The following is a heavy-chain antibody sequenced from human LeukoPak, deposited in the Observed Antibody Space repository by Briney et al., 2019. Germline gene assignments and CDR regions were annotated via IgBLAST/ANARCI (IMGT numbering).Heavy chain of an antibody. CDR3: AKDRTVGASYRYFDL. CDR2: ISSSGSGGNT. Sequence: GGSLRLSCTASGVTLSSYAMSWARQAPGKGLEWVSGISSSGSGGNTYYADSVKGRFTISRDSSKNTLFLHMNTLRAEDTAIYYCAKDRTVGASYRYFDLWGRGTLVTVSS. V-gene: IGHV3-23*01. J-gene: IGHJ2*01. D-gene: IGHD1-26*01. CDR1: GVTLSSYA.